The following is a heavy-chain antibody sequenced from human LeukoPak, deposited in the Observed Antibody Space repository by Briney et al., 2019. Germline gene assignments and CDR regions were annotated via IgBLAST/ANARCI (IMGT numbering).Heavy chain of an antibody. CDR2: IINSGGST. Sequence: PGGSLRLSCAASGFTFTTYAMNWVRPAPGKGLEWVSAIINSGGSTYYADSVKGRFTISRDNSKNTLYLQMNSLRAEDTAVYYCAKDYSSGWFLNYWGQGTLVTVSS. J-gene: IGHJ4*02. CDR3: AKDYSSGWFLNY. CDR1: GFTFTTYA. V-gene: IGHV3-23*01. D-gene: IGHD6-19*01.